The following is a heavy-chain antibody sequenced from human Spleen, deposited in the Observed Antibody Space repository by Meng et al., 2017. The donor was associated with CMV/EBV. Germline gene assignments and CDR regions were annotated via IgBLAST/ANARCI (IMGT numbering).Heavy chain of an antibody. V-gene: IGHV1-69*02. CDR2: VIPILGIA. CDR1: GGTFTCYT. CDR3: ATLPKVGVGATPRDY. Sequence: SGGTFTCYTIRWERQAPGQGLEWMGGVIPILGIADYAQKYQGRVTITADKSTSTAYMELSSLRSEDTAVYYCATLPKVGVGATPRDYWGQGTLVTVSS. J-gene: IGHJ4*02. D-gene: IGHD1-26*01.